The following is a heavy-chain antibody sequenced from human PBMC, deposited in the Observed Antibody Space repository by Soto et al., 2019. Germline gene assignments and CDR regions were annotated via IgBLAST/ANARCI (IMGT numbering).Heavy chain of an antibody. V-gene: IGHV1-18*01. CDR3: ARDRGYYDSSGYLGY. J-gene: IGHJ4*02. D-gene: IGHD3-22*01. CDR2: ISAYNGNT. CDR1: GYTFTSYG. Sequence: ASVKVSCKASGYTFTSYGISWVRPAPGQGLEWMGWISAYNGNTNYAQKLQGRVTMTTDTSTSTAYMELRSLRSDDTAVYYCARDRGYYDSSGYLGYWGQGTLVTVSS.